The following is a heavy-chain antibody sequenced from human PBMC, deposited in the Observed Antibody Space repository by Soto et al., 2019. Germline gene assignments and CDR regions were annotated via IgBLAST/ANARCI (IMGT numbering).Heavy chain of an antibody. CDR2: IYYSGST. CDR1: GGSISSGDYY. J-gene: IGHJ4*02. Sequence: PSETLSLTCTVSGGSISSGDYYWSWIRQPPGKGLEWIGYIYYSGSTYYNPSLKSRVTISVDTSKNQFSLKLSSVTAADTAVYYCARAPSVRGVIITIDYWGQGTLVTVSS. V-gene: IGHV4-30-4*01. D-gene: IGHD3-10*01. CDR3: ARAPSVRGVIITIDY.